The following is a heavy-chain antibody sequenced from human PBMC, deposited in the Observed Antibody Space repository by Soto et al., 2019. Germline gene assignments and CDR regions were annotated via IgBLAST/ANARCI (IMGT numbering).Heavy chain of an antibody. V-gene: IGHV3-23*01. J-gene: IGHJ4*02. CDR1: GSSVSDQY. D-gene: IGHD1-26*01. CDR2: IRSSGGGT. CDR3: AKDGGGSSRPFDC. Sequence: GGSLRLSCAASGSSVSDQYIDWVRQAPGKGLEWVSSIRSSGGGTYYADSVKGRFTISRDNSKNTLYLQMNSLRAEDTAVYYCAKDGGGSSRPFDCWGQGSPVTVSS.